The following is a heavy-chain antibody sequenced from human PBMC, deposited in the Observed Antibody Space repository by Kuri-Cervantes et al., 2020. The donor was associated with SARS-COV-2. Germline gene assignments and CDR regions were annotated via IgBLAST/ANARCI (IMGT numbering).Heavy chain of an antibody. CDR2: IYSGGST. Sequence: GESLKISCAASGFTFSSYAMHWVRQAPGKGLEWVAVIYSGGSTYYADSVKGRFTISRDNSKNTLYLQMNTLKTEDTAMFYCARDASYSGSYGSFQHWGQGTLVTVSS. J-gene: IGHJ1*01. D-gene: IGHD1-26*01. CDR1: GFTFSSYA. V-gene: IGHV3-NL1*01. CDR3: ARDASYSGSYGSFQH.